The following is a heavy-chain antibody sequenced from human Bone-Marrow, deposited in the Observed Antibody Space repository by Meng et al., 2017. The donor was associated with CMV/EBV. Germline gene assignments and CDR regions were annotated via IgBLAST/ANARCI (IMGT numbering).Heavy chain of an antibody. J-gene: IGHJ3*02. V-gene: IGHV1-2*02. CDR2: INPNSGET. Sequence: ASVKVSCKASGYTFTGYYMHWVRQAPGQGLEWMGLINPNSGETNYAQKFQGRVTMTRDTSISTAYMELSSLRSDDTAVYYCARDVAYSNNAFDIWGQGTMVTVSS. D-gene: IGHD4-11*01. CDR3: ARDVAYSNNAFDI. CDR1: GYTFTGYY.